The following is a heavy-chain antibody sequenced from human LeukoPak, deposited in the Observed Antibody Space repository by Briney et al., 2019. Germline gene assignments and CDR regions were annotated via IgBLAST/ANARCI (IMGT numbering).Heavy chain of an antibody. CDR3: ARGGTYPPLLGY. V-gene: IGHV3-21*01. CDR1: GFTFSSYS. D-gene: IGHD1-26*01. J-gene: IGHJ4*02. Sequence: GGSLRLSCAASGFTFSSYSMNWVRQAPGEGLGWVSSISSSSSYIYYADSVKGRFTISRDNAKNSLYLQMNSLRAEDTAVYYCARGGTYPPLLGYWGQGTLVTVSS. CDR2: ISSSSSYI.